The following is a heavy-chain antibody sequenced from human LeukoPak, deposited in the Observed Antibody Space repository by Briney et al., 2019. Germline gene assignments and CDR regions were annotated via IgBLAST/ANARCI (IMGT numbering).Heavy chain of an antibody. D-gene: IGHD3-10*01. CDR2: IYYSGST. Sequence: TSETLSLTCSVSDDSITMYYWSWIRQPPGKGLEWIGYIYYSGSTNYNPSLKSRVTISVDTSKNQFSLKLSSVTAADTAVYYCARERFGEMYYFDHWGQGTLVTVSS. CDR1: DDSITMYY. J-gene: IGHJ4*02. CDR3: ARERFGEMYYFDH. V-gene: IGHV4-59*01.